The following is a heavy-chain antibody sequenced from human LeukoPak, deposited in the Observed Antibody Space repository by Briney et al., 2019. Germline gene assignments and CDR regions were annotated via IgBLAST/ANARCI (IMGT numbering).Heavy chain of an antibody. CDR3: ARDLGEYQLLYAFDY. CDR2: ISYDGSNK. V-gene: IGHV3-30*19. D-gene: IGHD2-2*02. J-gene: IGHJ4*02. CDR1: GFTFSSYG. Sequence: GGSLRLSCAASGFTFSSYGMHWVRQAPGKGLEWVAVISYDGSNKYYADSVKGRFTISRDNSKNTLYLQMNSLRAEDTAVYYCARDLGEYQLLYAFDYWGQGTLVTVSS.